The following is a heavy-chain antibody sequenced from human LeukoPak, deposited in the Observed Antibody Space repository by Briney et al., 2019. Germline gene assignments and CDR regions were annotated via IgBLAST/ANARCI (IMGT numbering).Heavy chain of an antibody. Sequence: GASVKVSCKASGGTLSSYAISWVRQAPGQGLEWMGGIIPIFGTANYAQKFQGRVTMTTDTSTSTAYMELRSLTSDDTAVYYCARVGAYCTSTSCLDYWGQGTLVTVSS. D-gene: IGHD2-2*01. CDR2: IIPIFGTA. CDR1: GGTLSSYA. V-gene: IGHV1-69*05. J-gene: IGHJ4*02. CDR3: ARVGAYCTSTSCLDY.